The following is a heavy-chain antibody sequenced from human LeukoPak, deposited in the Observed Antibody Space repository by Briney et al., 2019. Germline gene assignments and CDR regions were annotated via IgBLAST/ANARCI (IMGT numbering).Heavy chain of an antibody. D-gene: IGHD6-13*01. CDR3: ARIAAVGSRQFDS. V-gene: IGHV3-7*05. CDR2: IQRDGSGI. CDR1: EFTFSASW. Sequence: QTGGSLRLSCAASEFTFSASWMSWVRQVPGKGLEWVANIQRDGSGIAYADSVKGRFTISRDNAKNSLFLQMTSLTAADTAVYFCARIAAVGSRQFDSWGQGTLVTVSS. J-gene: IGHJ4*02.